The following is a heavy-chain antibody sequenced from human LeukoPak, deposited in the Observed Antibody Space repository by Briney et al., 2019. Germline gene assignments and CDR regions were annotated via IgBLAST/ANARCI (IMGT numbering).Heavy chain of an antibody. CDR1: GGSISSGGYY. CDR2: IYYSGST. Sequence: SQTLSLTCTVSGGSISSGGYYWSWIRQHPAKGLEWIGYIYYSGSTYYNPSLQSRVTISVDTSKNQFSLKLSSVTAADTAVYYCARYRVRRPNDAFDIWGQGTMVTVSS. J-gene: IGHJ3*02. D-gene: IGHD1-26*01. V-gene: IGHV4-31*03. CDR3: ARYRVRRPNDAFDI.